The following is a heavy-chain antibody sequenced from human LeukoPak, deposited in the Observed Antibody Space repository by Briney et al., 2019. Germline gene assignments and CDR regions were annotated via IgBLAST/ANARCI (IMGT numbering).Heavy chain of an antibody. D-gene: IGHD3-22*01. CDR3: ATGGPRLDYYDSSGYYGLGAFDI. Sequence: ETLSLTCTVSGGSISSYYWSWIRQPPGKGLEWIGYIYYSGSTNYNPSLKSRVTISVDTSKNQFSLKLSSVTAADTAVYYSATGGPRLDYYDSSGYYGLGAFDIWGQGTMVTVSS. CDR1: GGSISSYY. V-gene: IGHV4-59*01. J-gene: IGHJ3*02. CDR2: IYYSGST.